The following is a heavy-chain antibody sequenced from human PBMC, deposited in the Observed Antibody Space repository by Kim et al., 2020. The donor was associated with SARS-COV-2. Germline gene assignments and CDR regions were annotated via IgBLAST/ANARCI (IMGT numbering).Heavy chain of an antibody. CDR1: GCTFTSYA. CDR2: IIPILGVA. D-gene: IGHD6-19*01. Sequence: SVKVSCKASGCTFTSYAISWVRQAPGQGLEWMGRIIPILGVANYAQKFQGRVTITADKSTSTAYMELSSLRSEDTAVYYCAREVWFSLTIGLGSSGWSNNNAFDIWGQGTLVTVSS. J-gene: IGHJ3*02. CDR3: AREVWFSLTIGLGSSGWSNNNAFDI. V-gene: IGHV1-69*04.